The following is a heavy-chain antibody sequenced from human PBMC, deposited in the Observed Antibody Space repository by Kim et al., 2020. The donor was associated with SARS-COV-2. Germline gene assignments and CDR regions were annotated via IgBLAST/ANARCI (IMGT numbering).Heavy chain of an antibody. CDR3: ARDVVVTPFDY. Sequence: KYYADPVKGRFTISRDNSKTTLYLQMNSLRAEDTAVYYCARDVVVTPFDYWGQGTLVTVSS. D-gene: IGHD3-22*01. V-gene: IGHV3-33*01. CDR2: K. J-gene: IGHJ4*02.